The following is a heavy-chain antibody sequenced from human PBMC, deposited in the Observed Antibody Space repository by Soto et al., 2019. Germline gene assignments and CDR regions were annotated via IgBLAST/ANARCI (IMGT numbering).Heavy chain of an antibody. V-gene: IGHV3-23*04. Sequence: VHLVESGGGLVQPGGSLRLSCAASGFTFGSYAMTWVRQAPGKGLEWVSGISGGGSGSYYSDSVEARFTISRDNPKNLLYLQINTLRAEDTAVYFCARVRFPSAPRRPLDYYFMDVWGNGTTITVSS. CDR1: GFTFGSYA. J-gene: IGHJ6*03. CDR3: ARVRFPSAPRRPLDYYFMDV. CDR2: ISGGGSGS. D-gene: IGHD6-6*01.